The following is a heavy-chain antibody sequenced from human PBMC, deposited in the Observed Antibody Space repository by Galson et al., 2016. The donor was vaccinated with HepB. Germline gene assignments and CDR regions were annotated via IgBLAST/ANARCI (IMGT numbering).Heavy chain of an antibody. Sequence: SLRLSCAASGFPFSQYNMNWVRQAPGKGLEWVANTKPDGSEKSYVDSVKGRFSISRDNTQKSLYLQMNSLRAEDTAVYYCAGGYFWFGEGLSDYWGQGTLVTVSS. CDR2: TKPDGSEK. CDR3: AGGYFWFGEGLSDY. CDR1: GFPFSQYN. J-gene: IGHJ4*02. V-gene: IGHV3-7*03. D-gene: IGHD3-10*01.